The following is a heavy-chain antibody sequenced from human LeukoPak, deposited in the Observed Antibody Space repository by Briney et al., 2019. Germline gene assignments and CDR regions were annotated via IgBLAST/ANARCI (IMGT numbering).Heavy chain of an antibody. J-gene: IGHJ4*02. Sequence: PGGSLRLSCAASGFTFSNAWMSWVRQAPGKGLEWVGRIKSKTDGGTTDYAAPVKGRFTISRDDSKNTLYLQMNSLKTEDTAVYYCTTDIALYYGDYDEYYWGQGTLVTVSS. CDR3: TTDIALYYGDYDEYY. V-gene: IGHV3-15*01. CDR2: IKSKTDGGTT. D-gene: IGHD4-17*01. CDR1: GFTFSNAW.